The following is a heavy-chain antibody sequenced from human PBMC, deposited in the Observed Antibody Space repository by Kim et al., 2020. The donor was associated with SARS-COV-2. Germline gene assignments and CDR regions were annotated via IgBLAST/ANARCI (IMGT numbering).Heavy chain of an antibody. J-gene: IGHJ4*02. CDR1: GYTFTSYG. V-gene: IGHV1-18*04. Sequence: ASVKVSCKASGYTFTSYGISWVRQAPGQGLEWMGWISAYNGNTNYAQKLQGRVTMTTDTSTSTSYMELRSLRSDDTAVYYCARGDIAAAGLATRHSYDYWGQGTLVTVSS. CDR3: ARGDIAAAGLATRHSYDY. CDR2: ISAYNGNT. D-gene: IGHD6-13*01.